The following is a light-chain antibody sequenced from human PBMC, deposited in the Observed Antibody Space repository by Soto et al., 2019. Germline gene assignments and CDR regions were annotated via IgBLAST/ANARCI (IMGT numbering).Light chain of an antibody. CDR3: QQSYSTPRVT. CDR2: AAS. Sequence: DIQMTQSPSSLSASVGDRVTITCRASQSISSYLNWYQQKPGKAPKLLIYAASSLKSGVTSRFSGSGSGTDFTLTISSLQPEDFATYYCQQSYSTPRVTFGHGTRLEIK. V-gene: IGKV1-39*01. CDR1: QSISSY. J-gene: IGKJ5*01.